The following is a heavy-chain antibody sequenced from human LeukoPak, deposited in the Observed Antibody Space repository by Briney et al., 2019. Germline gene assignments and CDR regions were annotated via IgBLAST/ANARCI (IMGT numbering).Heavy chain of an antibody. CDR1: GFTFSSYA. D-gene: IGHD6-19*01. CDR3: TSGIAVAGNDY. CDR2: ISGSGGST. V-gene: IGHV3-23*01. Sequence: GGSLRLSCAASGFTFSSYAMSWVRQAPGKGLEWVSAISGSGGSTYYADSVKGRFTISRDNSKNTLYLQMNSLRAEDTAVYYCTSGIAVAGNDYWGQGTLVTVSS. J-gene: IGHJ4*02.